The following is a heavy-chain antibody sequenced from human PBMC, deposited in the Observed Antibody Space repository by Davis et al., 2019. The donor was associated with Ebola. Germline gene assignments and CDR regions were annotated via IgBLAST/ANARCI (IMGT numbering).Heavy chain of an antibody. CDR3: AREVEMAVGGCDY. CDR1: GYTFTSYY. Sequence: ASVKVSCKASGYTFTSYYMHWVRQAPGQGLEWMGWISAYNGNTNYAQKLQGRVTMTTDTSTSTAYMELRSLRSEDTAVYYCAREVEMAVGGCDYWGQGTLVTVSS. J-gene: IGHJ4*02. V-gene: IGHV1-18*04. CDR2: ISAYNGNT. D-gene: IGHD5-24*01.